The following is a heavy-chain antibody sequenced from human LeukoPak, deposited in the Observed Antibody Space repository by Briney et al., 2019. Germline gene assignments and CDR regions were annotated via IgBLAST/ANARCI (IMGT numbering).Heavy chain of an antibody. J-gene: IGHJ6*02. CDR3: SRVLYSSGWVFGGYCAMDV. CDR1: GFTFDDYG. CDR2: INQDGNKK. D-gene: IGHD6-19*01. V-gene: IGHV3-7*01. Sequence: GGSLRLSCAASGFTFDDYGMSWVRQAPGKGLEWVAHINQDGNKKYYVDSVKGRFTIFRDNAKNSLYLQMNSLRAEDTAVYYCSRVLYSSGWVFGGYCAMDVWGQGTTVTVSS.